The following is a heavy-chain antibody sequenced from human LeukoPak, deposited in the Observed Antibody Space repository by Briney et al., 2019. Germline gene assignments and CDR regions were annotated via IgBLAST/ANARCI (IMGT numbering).Heavy chain of an antibody. CDR1: GGSISSSNW. V-gene: IGHV4-4*03. D-gene: IGHD3-9*01. J-gene: IGHJ4*02. Sequence: PETLSLTCAVSGGSISSSNWWSWVRQPPGKGLEWIGEIYHSGSTNYNPSLKSRVTISVDTSKNQFSLRLNSVTAADTAVYYCARTRYFDWFYFDYWGKGTLVTVSS. CDR3: ARTRYFDWFYFDY. CDR2: IYHSGST.